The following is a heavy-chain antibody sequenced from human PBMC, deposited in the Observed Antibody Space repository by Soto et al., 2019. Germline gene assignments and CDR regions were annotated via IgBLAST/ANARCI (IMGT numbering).Heavy chain of an antibody. CDR2: IYYSGST. CDR3: ARDYESSSWFYYFDY. J-gene: IGHJ4*02. CDR1: GGSISSGGYY. D-gene: IGHD6-13*01. V-gene: IGHV4-31*03. Sequence: SETLSLTCTVSGGSISSGGYYWSWIRQHPGKGLEWIGYIYYSGSTYYNPSLKSRVTISVDTSKNQFSLKLSSVTAADTAVYYCARDYESSSWFYYFDYWGQGTLVTVSS.